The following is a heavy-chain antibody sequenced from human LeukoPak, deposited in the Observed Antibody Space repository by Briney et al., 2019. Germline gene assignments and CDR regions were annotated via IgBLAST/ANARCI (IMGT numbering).Heavy chain of an antibody. CDR3: ARGRAYYYDSSSNWFDP. CDR2: ISSSSSTI. D-gene: IGHD3-22*01. CDR1: GFTFSNYY. J-gene: IGHJ5*02. Sequence: GGSLRLSRAASGFTFSNYYMNWVRQAPGKGLEWVSHISSSSSTIYYADSVKGRFTISRDNAKNSLYLQMNSLRAEDTAVYFCARGRAYYYDSSSNWFDPWGQGTLVTVSS. V-gene: IGHV3-48*01.